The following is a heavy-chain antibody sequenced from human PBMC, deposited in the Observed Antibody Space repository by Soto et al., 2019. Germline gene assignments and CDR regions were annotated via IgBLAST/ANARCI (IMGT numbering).Heavy chain of an antibody. CDR1: GFTFSSYG. D-gene: IGHD1-26*01. J-gene: IGHJ4*02. V-gene: IGHV3-30*03. CDR3: APLRGAEGNFDY. Sequence: ESGGGVVPPGRSLRLSCAASGFTFSSYGMHWVRQAPGKGLEWVAVISYDGSNKYYADSVKGRFTISRDNSKNTLYLQMNSLRAEDTAVYYCAPLRGAEGNFDYWGQGTLVTVSS. CDR2: ISYDGSNK.